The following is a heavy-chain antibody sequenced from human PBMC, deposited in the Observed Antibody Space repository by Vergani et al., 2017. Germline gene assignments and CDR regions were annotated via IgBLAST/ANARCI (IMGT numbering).Heavy chain of an antibody. Sequence: QVQLQESGPGLVKPSETLSLTCTVPGYSISSGYYWGWIRQPPGKGLDWIGSIYHSGSTYYNPSLKSPVTISVDTSKNQFSLKLGSVTAADTAVYYCARDEEAGGDYVDYWGQGTLVTVSS. CDR3: ARDEEAGGDYVDY. CDR2: IYHSGST. CDR1: GYSISSGYY. D-gene: IGHD6-19*01. J-gene: IGHJ4*02. V-gene: IGHV4-38-2*02.